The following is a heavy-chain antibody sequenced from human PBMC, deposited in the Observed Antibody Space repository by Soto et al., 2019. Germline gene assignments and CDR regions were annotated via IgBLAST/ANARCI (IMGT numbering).Heavy chain of an antibody. Sequence: PSETLSLTCAVYGGSFSGFYWSWIRQPPGKGLEWIGEINHSGSTNYNPSLKSRVTISVDTSKNQFSLKLSSVTAADTAVYYCARGVKGSSSWYRQHNWFDPWGQGTLVTVSS. V-gene: IGHV4-34*01. J-gene: IGHJ5*02. CDR3: ARGVKGSSSWYRQHNWFDP. CDR2: INHSGST. D-gene: IGHD6-13*01. CDR1: GGSFSGFY.